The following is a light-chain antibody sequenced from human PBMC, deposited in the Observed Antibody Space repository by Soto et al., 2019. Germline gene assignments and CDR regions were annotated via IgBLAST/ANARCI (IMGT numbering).Light chain of an antibody. Sequence: DIQMTQSPSSLSTSVGDRVTITFRASQRINIYLNWYRQKPGKAPELLIYSASNLQSGVPSRFSGSGSGTDFTLTISSLQPDDFATYYCQQSFSTPTFGQGTRLAIK. CDR3: QQSFSTPT. J-gene: IGKJ5*01. V-gene: IGKV1-39*01. CDR1: QRINIY. CDR2: SAS.